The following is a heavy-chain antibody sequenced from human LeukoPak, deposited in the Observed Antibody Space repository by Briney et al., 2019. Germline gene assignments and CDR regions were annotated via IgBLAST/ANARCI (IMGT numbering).Heavy chain of an antibody. D-gene: IGHD4-17*01. CDR1: GFTFSSYG. Sequence: PGRSLRLSCAASGFTFSSYGMHWVRQAPGKGLEWVAVISYDGSNKYYADSVKGRFTISSDNSKNTLYLQMNSLRAEDTAVYYCAKDTGGYGDLTFVYWSQGTLVTVSS. CDR2: ISYDGSNK. J-gene: IGHJ4*02. CDR3: AKDTGGYGDLTFVY. V-gene: IGHV3-30*18.